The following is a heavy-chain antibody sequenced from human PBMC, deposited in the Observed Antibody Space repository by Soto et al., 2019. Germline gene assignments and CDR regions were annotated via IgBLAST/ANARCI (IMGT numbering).Heavy chain of an antibody. CDR2: IYYSGST. D-gene: IGHD6-19*01. CDR3: ARQEWLTPFDY. J-gene: IGHJ4*02. V-gene: IGHV4-39*01. CDR1: GCSISSSSYY. Sequence: SETLSLTCTVSGCSISSSSYYWGWIRQPPGKGLEWIGSIYYSGSTYYNPSLKSRVTISVDTSKNQFSLKLSSVTAADTAVYYCARQEWLTPFDYWGQGTLVTVSS.